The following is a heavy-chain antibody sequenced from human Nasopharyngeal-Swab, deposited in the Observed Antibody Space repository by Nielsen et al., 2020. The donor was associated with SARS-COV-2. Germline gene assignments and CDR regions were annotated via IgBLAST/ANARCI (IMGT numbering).Heavy chain of an antibody. V-gene: IGHV3-53*01. CDR2: TYSGGST. J-gene: IGHJ6*02. CDR3: TTGTTGNPTYYYYYGMDV. Sequence: VCQAPGKGLEWVSVTYSGGSTYYADSVKGRFTISRDNSKNTLYLQMNSLRAEDTAVYYCTTGTTGNPTYYYYYGMDVWGQGTTVTVSS. D-gene: IGHD1-1*01.